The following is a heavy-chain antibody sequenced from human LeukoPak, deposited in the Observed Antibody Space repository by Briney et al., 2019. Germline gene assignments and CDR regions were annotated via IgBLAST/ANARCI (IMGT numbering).Heavy chain of an antibody. Sequence: GGSLRLSCAASGFTFSTYAMSWVRQAPGKGLEWVSGISAGGGATYYADSVKGRFTISRDNSKNTLSLQMNNLRAEDAAVYYCAKDRYYGSGADGKYYFDYWGQGTLVTVSS. CDR3: AKDRYYGSGADGKYYFDY. J-gene: IGHJ4*02. CDR2: ISAGGGAT. V-gene: IGHV3-23*01. CDR1: GFTFSTYA. D-gene: IGHD3-10*01.